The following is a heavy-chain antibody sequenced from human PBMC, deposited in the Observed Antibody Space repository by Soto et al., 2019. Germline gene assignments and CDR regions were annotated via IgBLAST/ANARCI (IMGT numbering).Heavy chain of an antibody. D-gene: IGHD6-13*01. CDR2: ITGSGGGT. J-gene: IGHJ4*02. CDR3: AKRPLTAAGFDY. Sequence: EVQLLESGGGLVQPGGSLRLPCAAPGLTFSNYAMPWFRQAPGKGLEWVSVITGSGGGTYFVDSVKGRFTISRDNSKNTVYLQMNSLRAEDTAVYYCAKRPLTAAGFDYWGQGTLVTVSS. V-gene: IGHV3-23*01. CDR1: GLTFSNYA.